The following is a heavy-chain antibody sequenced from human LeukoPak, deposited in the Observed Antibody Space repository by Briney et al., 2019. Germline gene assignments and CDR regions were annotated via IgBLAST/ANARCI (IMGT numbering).Heavy chain of an antibody. Sequence: SETLSLTCIVSGDSIRSYYWNWIRQAPGKALEWIGHIHNNGDSAYNFSLKSRITISMDTSKNQFSLKLSSVTAADTAVYYCGRWGYFDSGNYFVVDYWGQGTVVTVSS. CDR3: GRWGYFDSGNYFVVDY. CDR2: IHNNGDS. CDR1: GDSIRSYY. J-gene: IGHJ4*01. D-gene: IGHD3-22*01. V-gene: IGHV4-59*01.